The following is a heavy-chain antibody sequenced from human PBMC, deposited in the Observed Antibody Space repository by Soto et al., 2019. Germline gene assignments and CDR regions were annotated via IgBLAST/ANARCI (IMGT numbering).Heavy chain of an antibody. J-gene: IGHJ4*02. D-gene: IGHD3-16*01. Sequence: QVQLVQSGAEVKKPGASVKVSCKASGYTFTNFGISWVRQAPGQGLEWMGWISAYNGNTNYAQKFQGRVTMTTDTSTSTASMEVTSLRFDDTAVYYCAGGGTPIDYWGQGTLVTVSS. CDR3: AGGGTPIDY. CDR2: ISAYNGNT. V-gene: IGHV1-18*01. CDR1: GYTFTNFG.